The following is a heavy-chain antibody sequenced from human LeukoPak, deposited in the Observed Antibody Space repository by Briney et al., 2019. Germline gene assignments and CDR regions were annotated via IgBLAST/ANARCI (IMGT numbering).Heavy chain of an antibody. CDR2: MIPIFGTA. CDR1: GGTFSSYA. J-gene: IGHJ4*02. D-gene: IGHD5-12*01. V-gene: IGHV1-69*06. Sequence: ASVKVSCKASGGTFSSYAISWVRQAPGQGLEWMGGMIPIFGTANYAQKFQGRVTITADKSTSTAYMELSSLRSEDTAVYYCASNPAPVDIVATTPGGGFDYWGQGTLVTVSS. CDR3: ASNPAPVDIVATTPGGGFDY.